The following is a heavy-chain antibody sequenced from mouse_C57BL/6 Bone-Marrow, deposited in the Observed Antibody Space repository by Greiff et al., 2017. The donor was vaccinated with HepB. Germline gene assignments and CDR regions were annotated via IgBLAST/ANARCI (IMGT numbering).Heavy chain of an antibody. CDR1: GFTFSSYG. V-gene: IGHV5-6*01. Sequence: EVQRVESGGDLVKPGGSLKLSCAASGFTFSSYGMSWVRQTPNKRLEWVATISSGGSYTYYPDSVKGRFTISRDNAKNTLYLQMSSLKSEDTAMYYCARYDYDNFDVWGTGTTVTVSS. J-gene: IGHJ1*03. D-gene: IGHD2-4*01. CDR2: ISSGGSYT. CDR3: ARYDYDNFDV.